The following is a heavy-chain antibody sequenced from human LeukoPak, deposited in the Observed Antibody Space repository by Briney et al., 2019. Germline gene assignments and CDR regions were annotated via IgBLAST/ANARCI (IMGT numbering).Heavy chain of an antibody. V-gene: IGHV1-18*01. CDR1: GYTFTSYG. D-gene: IGHD2-2*03. CDR2: IRVYNGDT. CDR3: ATGYCSSTNCRIDY. J-gene: IGHJ4*02. Sequence: GASVKASCKASGYTFTSYGISWVRQAPGQGLEWMGWIRVYNGDTNYAQKLQGRVTMTTDASTSTAYMELRSLRSDDTAVYYCATGYCSSTNCRIDYWGQGTLVSVSS.